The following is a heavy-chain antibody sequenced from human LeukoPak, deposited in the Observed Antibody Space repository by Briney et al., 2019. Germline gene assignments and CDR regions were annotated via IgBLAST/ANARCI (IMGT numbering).Heavy chain of an antibody. D-gene: IGHD2-8*02. CDR2: IYYSGTT. J-gene: IGHJ4*02. CDR1: GDSISSSSYY. V-gene: IGHV4-39*01. CDR3: ARHRRYTTGSEEYDY. Sequence: SETLSLTCTVSGDSISSSSYYWAWIRQPPGKGLEWIGSIYYSGTTYYNPSLKSRVTISVDTSKNQFSLKVSSVTAAVTAVYYCARHRRYTTGSEEYDYWGQGTLVTVSS.